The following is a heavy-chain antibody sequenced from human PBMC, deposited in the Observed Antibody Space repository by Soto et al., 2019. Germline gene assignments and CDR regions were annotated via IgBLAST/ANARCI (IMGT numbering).Heavy chain of an antibody. J-gene: IGHJ6*02. CDR3: ANTMLRRGCSCYGMDV. Sequence: GGSLRLSCAASGFTFSSYGMHWVRQAPGKGLEWVAVISYDGSNKYYADSVKGRFTISRDNSKNTLYLQMNSLRAEDTAVYYCANTMLRRGCSCYGMDVWGQGTTVTVSS. D-gene: IGHD3-10*01. CDR1: GFTFSSYG. V-gene: IGHV3-30*18. CDR2: ISYDGSNK.